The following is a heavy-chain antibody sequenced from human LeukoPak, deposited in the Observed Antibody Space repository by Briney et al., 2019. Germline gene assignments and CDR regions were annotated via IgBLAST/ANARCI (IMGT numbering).Heavy chain of an antibody. D-gene: IGHD2-15*01. J-gene: IGHJ6*03. CDR3: AILNIGYCSGGSCEGSHYYYMDV. Sequence: ASVKVSCKASGYTFTGYYMHWVRQAPGQGLEWMGWINPNSGGTNYAQKFQGRVTMTRDMSTSTVYMELSSLRSEDTAVYYCAILNIGYCSGGSCEGSHYYYMDVWGKGTTVTVSS. CDR1: GYTFTGYY. CDR2: INPNSGGT. V-gene: IGHV1-2*02.